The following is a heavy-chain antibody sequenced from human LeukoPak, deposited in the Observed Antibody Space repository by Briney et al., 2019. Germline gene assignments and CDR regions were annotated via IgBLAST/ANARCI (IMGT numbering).Heavy chain of an antibody. J-gene: IGHJ5*02. CDR1: GGSISSYY. CDR2: IYDSGST. Sequence: PSETLSLTCTVSGGSISSYYWSWIRQPPGKGLEWIGYIYDSGSTNYNPSLKSRVTISVDTSKNQFSLKLSSVTAADTAVYYCARATPDYYDSSGYPYNWFDPWGQGTLVTVSS. D-gene: IGHD3-22*01. V-gene: IGHV4-59*01. CDR3: ARATPDYYDSSGYPYNWFDP.